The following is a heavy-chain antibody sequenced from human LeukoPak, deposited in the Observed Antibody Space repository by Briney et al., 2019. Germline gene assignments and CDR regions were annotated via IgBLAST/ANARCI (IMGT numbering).Heavy chain of an antibody. V-gene: IGHV3-7*01. CDR3: ARAGGSTVSHSDY. J-gene: IGHJ4*02. D-gene: IGHD4-17*01. Sequence: GGSLRLSCAASGFTFSIYWMSWVRQAPGKGLEWVANIKQDGSEKYYVDSVKGRFTISKDNAKNSLYLQMNSLRAEDTAVYYCARAGGSTVSHSDYWGQGTLVTVSS. CDR2: IKQDGSEK. CDR1: GFTFSIYW.